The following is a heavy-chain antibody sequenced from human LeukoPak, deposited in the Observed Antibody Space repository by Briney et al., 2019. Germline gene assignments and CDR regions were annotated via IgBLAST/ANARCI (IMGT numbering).Heavy chain of an antibody. CDR1: GFTVSRSY. D-gene: IGHD2-2*01. CDR2: IYSGGSGST. V-gene: IGHV3-53*01. CDR3: AHRKATSWAHDY. Sequence: GGSLRLSCAACGFTVSRSYMSGVRQAPGKGLEGVSVIYSGGSGSTYYADSVKGRFTISRDNSKNTLNLQMNSLSAEDTAVYYCAHRKATSWAHDYWGQGTLVTVSS. J-gene: IGHJ4*02.